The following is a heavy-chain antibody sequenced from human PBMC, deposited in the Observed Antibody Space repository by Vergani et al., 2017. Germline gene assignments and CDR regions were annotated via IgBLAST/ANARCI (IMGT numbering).Heavy chain of an antibody. CDR2: ISAYNGNT. V-gene: IGHV1-18*01. D-gene: IGHD1-26*01. Sequence: QVQLVQSGAEVKKPGASVKVSCKASGYTFTSYGISWVRQAPGQGLEWMGWISAYNGNTNYAQKLQGRVTMTTDTSTSTAYMELRSLRSDDTAVYYCARDPEASGSDYSHWYDDLWGRGTLVTVSS. J-gene: IGHJ2*01. CDR3: ARDPEASGSDYSHWYDDL. CDR1: GYTFTSYG.